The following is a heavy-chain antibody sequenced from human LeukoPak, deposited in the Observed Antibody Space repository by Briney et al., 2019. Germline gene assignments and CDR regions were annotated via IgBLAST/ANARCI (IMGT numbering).Heavy chain of an antibody. CDR1: GYSISTGYY. V-gene: IGHV4-38-2*02. J-gene: IGHJ4*02. Sequence: SETLSLTCTVSGYSISTGYYWGWIRQPPGKGLEWIGTIYHSGSTYYNPSLKSRFTISIDTSKNQFSLKLSSVTAADTAVYYCARVSFNGRNDYWGQGTLVTVSS. CDR2: IYHSGST. CDR3: ARVSFNGRNDY.